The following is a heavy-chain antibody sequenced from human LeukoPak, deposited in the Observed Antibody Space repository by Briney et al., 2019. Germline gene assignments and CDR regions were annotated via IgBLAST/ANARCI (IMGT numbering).Heavy chain of an antibody. CDR2: ISDSGGST. V-gene: IGHV3-23*01. CDR3: AELGITMIGGV. J-gene: IGHJ6*04. D-gene: IGHD3-10*02. Sequence: GGSLRLSCAASGFTFSSYAMTWVRQAPGKGLEWVSTISDSGGSTYYADSVKGRFTISRDNAKNSLYLQMNSLRAEDTAVYYCAELGITMIGGVWGKGTTVTISS. CDR1: GFTFSSYA.